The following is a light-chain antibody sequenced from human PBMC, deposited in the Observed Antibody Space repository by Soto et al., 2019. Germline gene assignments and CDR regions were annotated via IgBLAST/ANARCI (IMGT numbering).Light chain of an antibody. Sequence: EIVLTQSPGTLSLSPGESATLSCRASQSLSSSYLAWYQQKPGQAPRLLIYGTSIRATGIPDRFSGSGSGTDFTLTITRLEPEDFAVYYCQRFGTSPPWTFGQGTKVDIK. CDR1: QSLSSSY. J-gene: IGKJ1*01. CDR2: GTS. CDR3: QRFGTSPPWT. V-gene: IGKV3-20*01.